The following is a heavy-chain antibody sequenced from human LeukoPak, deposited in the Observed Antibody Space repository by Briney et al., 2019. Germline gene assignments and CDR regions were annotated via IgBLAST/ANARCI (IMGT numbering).Heavy chain of an antibody. D-gene: IGHD5-18*01. CDR1: GGSISSSSYY. CDR3: ARSRGYSRFDAFDI. Sequence: PSETLSLTCTVSGGSISSSSYYWGWIRQPPGKGLEWIGYIYYSGSTNYNPSLKSRVTISVDTSKNQFSLKLSSVTAADTAVYYCARSRGYSRFDAFDIWGQGTMVTVSS. V-gene: IGHV4-61*05. CDR2: IYYSGST. J-gene: IGHJ3*02.